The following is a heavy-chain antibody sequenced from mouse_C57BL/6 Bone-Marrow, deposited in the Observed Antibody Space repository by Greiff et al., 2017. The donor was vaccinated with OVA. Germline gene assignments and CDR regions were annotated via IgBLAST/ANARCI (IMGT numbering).Heavy chain of an antibody. CDR3: ARLGWLPYYFDY. CDR2: IDPSDSYT. Sequence: VQLQQPGAELVKPGASVKLSCKASGYTFTSYWMQWVKQRPGQGLEWIGEIDPSDSYTNYNQKFKGKATLTVDTSSSTAYMQLSSLTSEDSAVYYCARLGWLPYYFDYWGQGTTLTVSS. D-gene: IGHD2-3*01. J-gene: IGHJ2*01. CDR1: GYTFTSYW. V-gene: IGHV1-50*01.